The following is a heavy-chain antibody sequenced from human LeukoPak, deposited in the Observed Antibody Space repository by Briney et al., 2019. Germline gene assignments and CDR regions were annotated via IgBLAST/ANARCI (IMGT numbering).Heavy chain of an antibody. J-gene: IGHJ4*02. CDR3: ARSQLIWLNFDY. CDR2: ISSSSSYI. V-gene: IGHV3-21*01. D-gene: IGHD2-2*01. CDR1: GFTCSSYS. Sequence: GGSLRLSCAASGFTCSSYSMNWVRQAPGKGLEWVSSISSSSSYIYYADSVKGRFTISRDNAKNSLYLQMNSLRAEDTAVYYCARSQLIWLNFDYWGQGTLVTVSS.